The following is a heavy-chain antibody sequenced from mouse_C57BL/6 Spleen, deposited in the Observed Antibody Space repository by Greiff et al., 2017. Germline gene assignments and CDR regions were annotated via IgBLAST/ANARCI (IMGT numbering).Heavy chain of an antibody. CDR2: IYPRSGNT. V-gene: IGHV1-81*01. CDR3: ARWDYGNYGYYAMDY. Sequence: QVQLQQSGAELARPGASVKLSCKASGYTFTSYGISWVKQRTGQGLEWIGEIYPRSGNTYYNEKFKGKATLTADKSSSTAYMELRSLTSEDSAVYFCARWDYGNYGYYAMDYWGQGTSVTVSS. J-gene: IGHJ4*01. CDR1: GYTFTSYG. D-gene: IGHD2-1*01.